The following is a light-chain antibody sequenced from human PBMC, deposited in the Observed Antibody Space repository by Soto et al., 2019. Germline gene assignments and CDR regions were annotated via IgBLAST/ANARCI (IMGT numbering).Light chain of an antibody. V-gene: IGKV3-20*01. Sequence: EIVLTQSPGSLSLSPGERATLSCRASQSVDSTFFAWYPKKPGQAPRLLIYGASKRATGVPDRFSGSGSGKDFTLTISRLEPEDFAVYYCQQYMSSVTFGQGTKVEI. CDR3: QQYMSSVT. CDR2: GAS. CDR1: QSVDSTF. J-gene: IGKJ1*01.